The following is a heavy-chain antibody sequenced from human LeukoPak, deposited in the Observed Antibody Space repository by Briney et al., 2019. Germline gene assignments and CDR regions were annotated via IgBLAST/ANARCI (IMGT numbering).Heavy chain of an antibody. CDR2: IIPIFGTA. J-gene: IGHJ6*03. CDR1: GGTFSSYA. CDR3: ARGLAARRLYYYYMDV. D-gene: IGHD6-6*01. V-gene: IGHV1-69*13. Sequence: SVKVSCKASGGTFSSYAISWVRQAPGQGLEWMGGIIPIFGTANYAQKFQGRVTITADESTSTAYMELSGLRSEDTAVYYCARGLAARRLYYYYMDVWGKGTTVTVSS.